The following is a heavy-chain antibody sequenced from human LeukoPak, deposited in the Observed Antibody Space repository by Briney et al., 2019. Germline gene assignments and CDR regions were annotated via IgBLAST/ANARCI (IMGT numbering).Heavy chain of an antibody. CDR2: LSGSGGNT. V-gene: IGHV3-23*01. D-gene: IGHD5-24*01. CDR1: GFIFSSYA. Sequence: GGSLRLSCAGSGFIFSSYAMSWVRQAPGKGLEWVSTLSGSGGNTYYADSVKGRFTISRDNSKNTLYLQMNSLRAEDTAVYYCAKIVGDGYAGYYFDYWGQGTLVTVSS. J-gene: IGHJ4*02. CDR3: AKIVGDGYAGYYFDY.